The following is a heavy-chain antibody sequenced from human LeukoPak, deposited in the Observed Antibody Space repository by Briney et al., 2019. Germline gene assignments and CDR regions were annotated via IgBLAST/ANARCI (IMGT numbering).Heavy chain of an antibody. CDR1: GFTFSSYS. CDR2: ISSSSSYI. V-gene: IGHV3-21*01. D-gene: IGHD3-9*01. J-gene: IGHJ6*02. Sequence: GGSLRLSCAASGFTFSSYSMNWVRQAPGKGLEWVSSISSSSSYIYYADSVKGRFTISRDNAKNSLYLQMNSLRAEDTAVYYCARGHYDILTGYRYYYGLDDWGQGTTVTVSS. CDR3: ARGHYDILTGYRYYYGLDD.